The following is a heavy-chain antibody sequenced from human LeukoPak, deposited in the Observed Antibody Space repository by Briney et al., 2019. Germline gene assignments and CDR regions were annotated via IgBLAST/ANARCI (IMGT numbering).Heavy chain of an antibody. CDR1: GFTFSNYG. Sequence: GGSLRLSCEASGFTFSNYGMNWVRQAPGKGLEWVAVIWYDGGSQKYYADSVKGRFTISRDNSKNTLYLQMNSLRAEDTAVYYCARGGSYFVHWGQGTLVTVSS. D-gene: IGHD3-16*01. CDR2: IWYDGGSQK. CDR3: ARGGSYFVH. J-gene: IGHJ4*02. V-gene: IGHV3-33*01.